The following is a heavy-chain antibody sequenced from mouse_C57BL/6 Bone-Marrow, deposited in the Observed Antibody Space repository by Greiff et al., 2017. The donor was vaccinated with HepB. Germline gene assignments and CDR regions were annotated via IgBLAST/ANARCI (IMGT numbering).Heavy chain of an antibody. CDR2: ISDGGSYT. CDR1: GFTFSSYA. D-gene: IGHD1-1*01. J-gene: IGHJ3*01. V-gene: IGHV5-4*01. CDR3: ASAPYGSSEAWFAY. Sequence: EVHLVESGGGLVKPGGSLKLSCAASGFTFSSYAMSWVRQTPEKRLEWVATISDGGSYTYSPDNVKGRFTISRDNAKNNLYRHMSHLKSEYTAMYYCASAPYGSSEAWFAYWGQGTLVSVSA.